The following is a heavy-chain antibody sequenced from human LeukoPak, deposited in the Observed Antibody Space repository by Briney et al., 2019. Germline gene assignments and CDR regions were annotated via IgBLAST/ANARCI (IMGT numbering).Heavy chain of an antibody. CDR3: ARETPGAGHFDY. J-gene: IGHJ4*02. CDR2: IIPIFGTA. Sequence: SVKVSRKASGGTFSSYAISWVRQAPGQGLEWMGGIIPIFGTANYARKFQGRVTITADESTSTAYMELSSLRSEDTAVYYCARETPGAGHFDYWGQGSLVTVSS. CDR1: GGTFSSYA. V-gene: IGHV1-69*13. D-gene: IGHD7-27*01.